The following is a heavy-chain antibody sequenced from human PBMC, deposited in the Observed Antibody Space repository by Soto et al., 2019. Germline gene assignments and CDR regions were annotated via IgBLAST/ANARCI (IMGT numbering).Heavy chain of an antibody. V-gene: IGHV4-30-4*01. CDR3: ATMGTPATGLYYFDY. CDR2: ISYSGRT. D-gene: IGHD1-7*01. Sequence: QVQLQESGPGLVKPSQTLSLTCTVSGGSISSGNYYWSWIRQPPGKGLEWIGFISYSGRTSYNASLKSRVTISVDKYKNQFSLNLSFVTAAYTAVYYCATMGTPATGLYYFDYWGQGTLVTVSS. J-gene: IGHJ4*02. CDR1: GGSISSGNYY.